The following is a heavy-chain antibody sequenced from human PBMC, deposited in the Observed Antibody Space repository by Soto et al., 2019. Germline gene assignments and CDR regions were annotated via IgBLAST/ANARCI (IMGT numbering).Heavy chain of an antibody. V-gene: IGHV3-9*01. CDR2: INWDGGKI. CDR1: GFSVDDYA. CDR3: VKDYGRHSGDGMHI. D-gene: IGHD2-8*01. Sequence: EVQLAESGGGLVQPGRSLRLSCVASGFSVDDYAMHWVRQGPGKGLEWVSGINWDGGKIGYADSVKGRFTISRDSAKTSLFLQMNGLRADDTALYYCVKDYGRHSGDGMHIWGQGTMVTVSS. J-gene: IGHJ3*02.